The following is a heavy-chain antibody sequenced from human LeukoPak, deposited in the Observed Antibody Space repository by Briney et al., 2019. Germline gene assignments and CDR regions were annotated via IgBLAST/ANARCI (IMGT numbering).Heavy chain of an antibody. CDR2: ISPSGSST. CDR3: ARGGRGSPRDAFDI. J-gene: IGHJ4*02. D-gene: IGHD1-26*01. CDR1: RYTFMSFY. Sequence: ASVKVSCKASRYTFMSFYMHWVRQAPGQGLEWMGIISPSGSSTTYAQRFQGRVTMTRDMSTTTVYMELSSLRSEDTAVYYCARGGRGSPRDAFDIWGQGTLVTVSS. V-gene: IGHV1-46*01.